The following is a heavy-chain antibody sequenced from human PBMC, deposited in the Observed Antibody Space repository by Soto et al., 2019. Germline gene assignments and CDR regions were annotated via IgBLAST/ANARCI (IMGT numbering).Heavy chain of an antibody. Sequence: EAHLVESGGGLVQPGGSLRLSCAASGFTFSSYSLNWVRQAPGKGLEGVSYITSSGTTVYYADSVRGRFTISRDNAKNSLYLQMNSLRDDDTAVYYCARGSSNWAYYFDFWGQGTLVTVSS. D-gene: IGHD6-13*01. CDR2: ITSSGTTV. CDR1: GFTFSSYS. J-gene: IGHJ4*02. CDR3: ARGSSNWAYYFDF. V-gene: IGHV3-48*02.